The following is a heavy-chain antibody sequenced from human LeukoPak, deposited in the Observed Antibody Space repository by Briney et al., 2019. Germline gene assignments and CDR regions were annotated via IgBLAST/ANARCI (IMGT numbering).Heavy chain of an antibody. J-gene: IGHJ6*02. V-gene: IGHV4-31*03. Sequence: QTLCLTCTVSGGSISSGGYSWSWIRQHPGKGLEWIGYIYYSGSTYYNPSLKSRVTISVDTSKNQFSLKLSSVTAADTAVYYCARDSSTLNGMDVWGQGTTVAVSS. D-gene: IGHD2-2*01. CDR3: ARDSSTLNGMDV. CDR2: IYYSGST. CDR1: GGSISSGGYS.